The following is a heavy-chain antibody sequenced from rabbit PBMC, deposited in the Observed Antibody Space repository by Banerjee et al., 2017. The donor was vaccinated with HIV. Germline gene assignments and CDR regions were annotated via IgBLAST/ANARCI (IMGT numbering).Heavy chain of an antibody. Sequence: QSLEESGGDLVKPGASLTLTCTASGFSFSSSYYMCWVRQAPGKGLEWIACIYARSSGSTYYASWAKGRFTISKTSSTTVTLQMTSLTVADTATYFCARAGGVAYNYGLWGQGTLVTVS. D-gene: IGHD6-1*01. J-gene: IGHJ4*01. CDR2: IYARSSGST. CDR1: GFSFSSSYY. V-gene: IGHV1S40*01. CDR3: ARAGGVAYNYGL.